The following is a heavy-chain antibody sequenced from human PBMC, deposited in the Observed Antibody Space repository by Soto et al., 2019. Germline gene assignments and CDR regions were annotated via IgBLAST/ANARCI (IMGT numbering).Heavy chain of an antibody. J-gene: IGHJ4*02. CDR3: ARAHPICTYYDDSSDGY. Sequence: QVQLVQSGAEVKKPGASVKVSCKASGYTFTSYGISWVRQAPGQGLEWMGWISAYNGNTNYAQKLQGRVTMTTDTSTSTSNKEQRSRTSDDTDVYYWARAHPICTYYDDSSDGYWGQGTLVTVSS. V-gene: IGHV1-18*01. D-gene: IGHD3-22*01. CDR1: GYTFTSYG. CDR2: ISAYNGNT.